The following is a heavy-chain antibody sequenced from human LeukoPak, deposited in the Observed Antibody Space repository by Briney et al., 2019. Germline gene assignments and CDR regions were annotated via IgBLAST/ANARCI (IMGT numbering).Heavy chain of an antibody. D-gene: IGHD6-19*01. V-gene: IGHV4-39*07. CDR1: GGSISSSSYY. J-gene: IGHJ6*03. Sequence: SETLSLTCTVSGGSISSSSYYWGWIRQPPGKGLEWIGSIYYSGSTYYNPSLKSRVTISVDTSKNQFSLKLSSVTAADTAVYYCARANIAGAYYMDVWGKGTTVTVSS. CDR3: ARANIAGAYYMDV. CDR2: IYYSGST.